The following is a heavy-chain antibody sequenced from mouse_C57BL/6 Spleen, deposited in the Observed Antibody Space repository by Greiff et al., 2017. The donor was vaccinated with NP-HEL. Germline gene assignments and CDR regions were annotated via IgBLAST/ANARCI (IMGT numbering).Heavy chain of an antibody. Sequence: QVQLQQSGAELVKPGASVKISCKASGYAFSSYWMNWVKQRPGKGLEWIGQIYPGDGDTNYNGKFKGKATLTADKSSSTAYMQLSSLTSEDSAVYFGARIDSSGSAWFAYWGQGTLVTVSA. CDR2: IYPGDGDT. CDR3: ARIDSSGSAWFAY. CDR1: GYAFSSYW. V-gene: IGHV1-80*01. D-gene: IGHD3-2*02. J-gene: IGHJ3*01.